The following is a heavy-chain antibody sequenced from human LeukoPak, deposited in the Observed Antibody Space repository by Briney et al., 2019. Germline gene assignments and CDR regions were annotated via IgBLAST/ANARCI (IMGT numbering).Heavy chain of an antibody. CDR3: AREGSAYGMDV. CDR2: IYHSGTI. J-gene: IGHJ6*02. D-gene: IGHD2-15*01. V-gene: IGHV4-59*01. Sequence: SETLSLTCTVSGGSINSYFWSWIRQPPGKGLEWIAYIYHSGTINYNPSFKSRVTISLDTSKSQVSLNLTSVTAADTAVYYCAREGSAYGMDVWGQGTTVTVSS. CDR1: GGSINSYF.